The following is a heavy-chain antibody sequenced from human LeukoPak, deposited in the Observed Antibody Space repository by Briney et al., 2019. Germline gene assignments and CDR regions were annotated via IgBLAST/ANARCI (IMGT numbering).Heavy chain of an antibody. V-gene: IGHV3-21*01. CDR2: ISSSSSYM. CDR3: ARADGSGSYYYFDY. Sequence: PGGSLRLSCAASGFTFSSYSMNWVRQAPGKGLEWVSSISSSSSYMYYADSVKGRFTISRDSAKNSLYLQMNSLRAEDTAVYYCARADGSGSYYYFDYWGQGILVTVSS. D-gene: IGHD3-10*01. J-gene: IGHJ4*02. CDR1: GFTFSSYS.